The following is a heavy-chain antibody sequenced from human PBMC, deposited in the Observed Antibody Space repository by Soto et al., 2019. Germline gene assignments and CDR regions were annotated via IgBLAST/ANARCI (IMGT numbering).Heavy chain of an antibody. V-gene: IGHV1-69*11. CDR2: IIPIPGTA. CDR1: GGTFGSYA. CDR3: ARSQGSSTSLEIYYYYYSGMDV. D-gene: IGHD2-2*01. Sequence: QLQLVQSGAEVKKPGSSVKVSCKASGGTFGSYAISWVRQAPGEGLEWMGGIIPIPGTANYAQKFQGRVTIAADESTSTAYMELSSLRSEDTAVYYCARSQGSSTSLEIYYYYYSGMDVWGQGTTVTVSS. J-gene: IGHJ6*02.